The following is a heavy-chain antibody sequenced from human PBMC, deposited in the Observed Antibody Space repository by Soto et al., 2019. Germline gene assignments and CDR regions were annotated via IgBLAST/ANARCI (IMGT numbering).Heavy chain of an antibody. CDR1: GFTVSSNY. J-gene: IGHJ2*01. Sequence: GGSLRLSCAASGFTVSSNYMSWVRQAPGKGLEWVSVIYSGGSTYYADSVKGRFTISRDNSKNTLYLQMNSLRAEDTAVYYCARANTVTTGRRNWYFDLWGRGTLVTVSS. CDR3: ARANTVTTGRRNWYFDL. CDR2: IYSGGST. D-gene: IGHD4-17*01. V-gene: IGHV3-66*01.